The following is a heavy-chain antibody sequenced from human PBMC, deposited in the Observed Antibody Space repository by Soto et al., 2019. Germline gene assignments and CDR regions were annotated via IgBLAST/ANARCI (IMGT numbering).Heavy chain of an antibody. CDR2: INHSGST. CDR1: GGSFSGYY. D-gene: IGHD3-16*02. CDR3: ARGPDYVWGSYRYGWFDP. J-gene: IGHJ5*02. V-gene: IGHV4-34*01. Sequence: QVQLQQWGAGLLKPSETLSLTCAVYGGSFSGYYWSWIRQPPGKGLEWIGEINHSGSTNYNPSLKSRVTISVDTSKNQFPLKLSSVTAADTAVYYCARGPDYVWGSYRYGWFDPWGQGTLVTVSS.